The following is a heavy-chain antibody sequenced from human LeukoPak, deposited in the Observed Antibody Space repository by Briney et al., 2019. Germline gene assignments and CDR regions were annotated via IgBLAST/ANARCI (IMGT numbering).Heavy chain of an antibody. CDR3: ASRGSYHAFDI. CDR2: IYTSGST. V-gene: IGHV4-61*02. Sequence: SETLSLTCTVSGGSISSGDYYWSWIRQPAGKGLEWIGRIYTSGSTNYNPSLKSRVTISVDTSKNQFSLKLSSVTAADTAVYYCASRGSYHAFDIWGQGTMVTVSS. CDR1: GGSISSGDYY. J-gene: IGHJ3*02. D-gene: IGHD1-26*01.